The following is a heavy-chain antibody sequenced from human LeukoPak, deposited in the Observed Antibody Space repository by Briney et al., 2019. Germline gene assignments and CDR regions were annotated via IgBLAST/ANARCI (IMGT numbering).Heavy chain of an antibody. V-gene: IGHV3-9*01. CDR1: GFTFDDYA. J-gene: IGHJ5*02. CDR3: ARGHQLRWFDP. D-gene: IGHD2-2*01. CDR2: ISWNSGSI. Sequence: GGSLRLSCAASGFTFDDYAMHWVRQAPGKGLEWVSGISWNSGSIGYADSVKGRFTISRDNAKNSLYLQMNSLRAEDTAVYYCARGHQLRWFDPWGQGTLVIVSS.